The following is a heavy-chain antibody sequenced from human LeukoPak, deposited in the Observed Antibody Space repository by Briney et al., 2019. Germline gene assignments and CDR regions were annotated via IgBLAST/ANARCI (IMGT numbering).Heavy chain of an antibody. J-gene: IGHJ4*02. V-gene: IGHV3-21*01. Sequence: GGSLRLSCAASGFTFSSYSMNWVRQAPGKGLEWVSPISSSSSYIYYADSVKGRFTISRDNAKNSLYLQMNSLRAEDTAVYYCAPNKIITISDYWGQGTLVTVSS. D-gene: IGHD3-10*01. CDR3: APNKIITISDY. CDR2: ISSSSSYI. CDR1: GFTFSSYS.